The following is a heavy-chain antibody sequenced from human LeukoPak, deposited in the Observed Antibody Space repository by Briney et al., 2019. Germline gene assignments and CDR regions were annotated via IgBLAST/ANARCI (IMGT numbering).Heavy chain of an antibody. J-gene: IGHJ6*02. CDR2: INHSGST. D-gene: IGHD2-15*01. V-gene: IGHV4-34*01. CDR1: GGSFSGYY. Sequence: SETLSLTCAVYGGSFSGYYWSWIRQPPGKGLEWIGEINHSGSTNYNPSLKSRVTISVDTSKNQFSLKLSSVTAADTAVYYCARLWSYCSGGSCYYYYYGMDVWGQGTTVTVSS. CDR3: ARLWSYCSGGSCYYYYYGMDV.